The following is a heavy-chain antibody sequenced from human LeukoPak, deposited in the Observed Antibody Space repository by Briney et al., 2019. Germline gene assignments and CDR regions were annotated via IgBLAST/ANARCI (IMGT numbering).Heavy chain of an antibody. CDR3: ARETYYYDSSGYQYYFDY. CDR2: IYSGGST. CDR1: GFTVSSNY. D-gene: IGHD3-22*01. Sequence: PGGSLRLSCAASGFTVSSNYMSWVRQAPGKGLEWVSVIYSGGSTYYADSVKGRFTISRHNSKNTLYLQMNSLRAEDTAVYYCARETYYYDSSGYQYYFDYWGQGTLVTVSS. V-gene: IGHV3-53*04. J-gene: IGHJ4*02.